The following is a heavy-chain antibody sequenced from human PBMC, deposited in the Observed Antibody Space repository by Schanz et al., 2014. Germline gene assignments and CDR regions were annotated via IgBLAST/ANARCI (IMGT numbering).Heavy chain of an antibody. CDR3: AKDSTHIDIVLVPAAIDY. CDR2: ISGSGGST. Sequence: EVQLLESGGGLVQPGGSLRLSCAASGFTFSSYSMNWVRQAPGKGLEWVSAISGSGGSTYYADSVKGRFTISRDNSKNTLYLHMNTLRSEDTAVYYCAKDSTHIDIVLVPAAIDYWGQGTLVTVSS. V-gene: IGHV3-23*01. D-gene: IGHD2-2*01. J-gene: IGHJ4*02. CDR1: GFTFSSYS.